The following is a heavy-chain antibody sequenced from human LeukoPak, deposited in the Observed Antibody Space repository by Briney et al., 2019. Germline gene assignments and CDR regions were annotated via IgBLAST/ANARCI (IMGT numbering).Heavy chain of an antibody. D-gene: IGHD3-3*01. J-gene: IGHJ4*02. CDR3: ATGLRFLLS. CDR2: VDPEDGET. CDR1: GYTFTDYY. Sequence: GASVKVSCKASGYTFTDYYMHWVQQAPGKGLEWMGRVDPEDGETIYAEKFQGRVTITAETSTDTAYMELSSLRSEDTAVYYRATGLRFLLSWGQGTLVTVSS. V-gene: IGHV1-69-2*01.